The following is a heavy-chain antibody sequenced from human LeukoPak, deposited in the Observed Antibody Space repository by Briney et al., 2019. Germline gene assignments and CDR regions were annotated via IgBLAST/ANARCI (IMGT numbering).Heavy chain of an antibody. CDR1: GDSISTYY. V-gene: IGHV4-59*01. CDR3: VYSSGWTNFYYYGMDV. Sequence: SETLSLTCTVPGDSISTYYWSWIRQPPGKEPEWIGSIHNSGISNYIPSLKSRLTISRDTSKNQFSLKLRSVTAADTAIYYCVYSSGWTNFYYYGMDVWGQGTTVTVSS. CDR2: IHNSGIS. D-gene: IGHD6-19*01. J-gene: IGHJ6*02.